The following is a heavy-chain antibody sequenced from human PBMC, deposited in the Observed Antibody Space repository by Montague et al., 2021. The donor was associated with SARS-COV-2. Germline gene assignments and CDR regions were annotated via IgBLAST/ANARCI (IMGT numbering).Heavy chain of an antibody. Sequence: SETLSLTCTVSGAFITSHYWSWIRRPPGKGLEWIGNVFSGGNSKYKPTLKSRVTLSVDTSKNQFSLKLTSVTTADTALYYCVRDLYCRSTACIGNAFDVWGQGTMVSVFS. CDR3: VRDLYCRSTACIGNAFDV. CDR2: VFSGGNS. V-gene: IGHV4-59*11. J-gene: IGHJ3*01. CDR1: GAFITSHY. D-gene: IGHD2-2*01.